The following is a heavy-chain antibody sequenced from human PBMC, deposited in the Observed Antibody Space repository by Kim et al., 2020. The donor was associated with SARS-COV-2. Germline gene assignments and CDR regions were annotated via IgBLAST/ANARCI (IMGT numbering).Heavy chain of an antibody. Sequence: SETLSLTCAVYGGSFSGYFWSWIRQPPGKGLEWIGEINHSGSTNYDPSLKSRVTISVDTSKKQFSLKLSSLTAADTAVYYCARTLYSDTMNGFLDVVAF. CDR3: ARTLYSDTMNGFLDVVAF. J-gene: IGHJ3*01. D-gene: IGHD3-16*01. V-gene: IGHV4-34*01. CDR2: INHSGST. CDR1: GGSFSGYF.